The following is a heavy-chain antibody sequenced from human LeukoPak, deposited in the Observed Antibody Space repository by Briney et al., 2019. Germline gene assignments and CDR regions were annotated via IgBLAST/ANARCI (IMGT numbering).Heavy chain of an antibody. CDR1: GFTFSSYS. CDR3: TTNGGYEGLADY. Sequence: GGSLRLSCAASGFTFSSYSMNWVRQAPGKGLEWVSSISSSSSYIYYADSVKGRFTISRDNAKNSLYLQMNSLKTEDTAVYYCTTNGGYEGLADYWGQGTLVTVSS. CDR2: ISSSSSYI. D-gene: IGHD5-12*01. J-gene: IGHJ4*02. V-gene: IGHV3-21*03.